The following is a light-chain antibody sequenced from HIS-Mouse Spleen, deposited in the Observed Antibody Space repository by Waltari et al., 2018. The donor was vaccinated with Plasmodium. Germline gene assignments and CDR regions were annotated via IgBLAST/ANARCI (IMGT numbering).Light chain of an antibody. CDR1: RRDVGGYNY. Sequence: QSALTQPRSVSGSPGQSVTISCTGTRRDVGGYNYVSWYQQHPSTAPKLMLYDVSKRPSGVPDRVSVSKAGNTASLSIAGLQAEDEADYYCGSYAGSYTWVCGGGTKLTVL. J-gene: IGLJ3*02. CDR3: GSYAGSYTWV. V-gene: IGLV2-11*01. CDR2: DVS.